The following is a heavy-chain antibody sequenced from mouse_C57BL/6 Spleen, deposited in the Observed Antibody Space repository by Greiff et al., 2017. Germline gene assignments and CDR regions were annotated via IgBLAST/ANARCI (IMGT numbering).Heavy chain of an antibody. V-gene: IGHV3-6*01. CDR2: ISYDGSN. D-gene: IGHD1-1*01. CDR3: ARDRHYYGSSYAGYFDV. CDR1: GYSITSGYY. Sequence: EVKLMESGPGLVKPSQSLSLTCSVTGYSITSGYYWNWIRQFPGNKLEWMGYISYDGSNNYNPSLKNRISITRDTSKNQFFLKLNSVTTEDTATYYCARDRHYYGSSYAGYFDVWGTGTTVTVSS. J-gene: IGHJ1*03.